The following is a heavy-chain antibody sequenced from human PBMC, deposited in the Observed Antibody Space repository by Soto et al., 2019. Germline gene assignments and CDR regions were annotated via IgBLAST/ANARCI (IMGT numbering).Heavy chain of an antibody. CDR1: GYSFSSQY. D-gene: IGHD3-10*01. J-gene: IGHJ4*02. CDR2: IYPGDSDI. V-gene: IGHV5-51*01. Sequence: GESLKISCKGSGYSFSSQYISWVRQVPGKGLEWMGNIYPGDSDIKYSPSLDGQVTISADKSSSTAFLEWRSLRASDSATYYCARQDGSGPFDYWGQGTRVTVSS. CDR3: ARQDGSGPFDY.